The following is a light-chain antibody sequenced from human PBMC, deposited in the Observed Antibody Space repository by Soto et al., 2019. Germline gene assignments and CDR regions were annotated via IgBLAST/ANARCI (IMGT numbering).Light chain of an antibody. J-gene: IGKJ4*01. V-gene: IGKV3-15*01. CDR2: GAS. CDR3: QQYNNWPLT. Sequence: IMMTQSPATLSVSPGERVTLSCRASQSVNSNLAWYQQKPGQAPRLLIHGASTRSTGIPARFSGSGSTTEFTLTFSCLQSEDFAVYSCQQYNNWPLTFGGGTKVEIK. CDR1: QSVNSN.